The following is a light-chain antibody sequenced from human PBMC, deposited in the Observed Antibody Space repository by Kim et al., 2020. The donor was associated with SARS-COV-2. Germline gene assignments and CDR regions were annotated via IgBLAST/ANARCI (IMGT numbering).Light chain of an antibody. CDR3: QGWDSSSDHDV. CDR2: YDS. J-gene: IGLJ1*01. Sequence: SYELTQPPSVSVAPGKTAWITCGGNNIGSKSVHWYQQKPGQAPVLVIYYDSDRPSGIPERFSGSNSGNTATLTISRVEAGDEADYYCQGWDSSSDHDVFGAGTKVTVL. CDR1: NIGSKS. V-gene: IGLV3-21*04.